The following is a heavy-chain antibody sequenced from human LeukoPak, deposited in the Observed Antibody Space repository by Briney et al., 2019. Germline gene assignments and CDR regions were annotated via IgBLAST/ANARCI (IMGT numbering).Heavy chain of an antibody. J-gene: IGHJ4*02. CDR3: ARRAASSGWSDGDDY. CDR2: IFPGDSDT. D-gene: IGHD6-19*01. Sequence: GESLKISCKGSGYPFTNYWIGWVRQMPGKGLEWMGIIFPGDSDTRYSPSFQGQVTISADKSISTAYLQWSSLKASDTAMYYCARRAASSGWSDGDDYWGQGTLVTVSS. V-gene: IGHV5-51*01. CDR1: GYPFTNYW.